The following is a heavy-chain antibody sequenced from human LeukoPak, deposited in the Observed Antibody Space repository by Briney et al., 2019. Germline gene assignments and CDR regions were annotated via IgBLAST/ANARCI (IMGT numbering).Heavy chain of an antibody. J-gene: IGHJ3*02. CDR1: GFTFSSYA. D-gene: IGHD2-2*01. V-gene: IGHV3-30-3*01. Sequence: PGGCLRLSCAASGFTFSSYAMHWVHQAPGKGLEWVAVISYDGSNKYYADSVKGRFTISRDNSKNTLYLQMNSLRAEDTAVYYCARDSCSSTSCYQTGLGELGAFDIWGQGTMVTVSS. CDR3: ARDSCSSTSCYQTGLGELGAFDI. CDR2: ISYDGSNK.